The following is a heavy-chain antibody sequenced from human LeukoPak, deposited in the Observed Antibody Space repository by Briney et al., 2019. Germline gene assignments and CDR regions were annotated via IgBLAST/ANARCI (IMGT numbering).Heavy chain of an antibody. D-gene: IGHD5-18*01. CDR1: GYTFMDYG. J-gene: IGHJ4*02. CDR2: ISAHNGNT. Sequence: GASVKGSCKASGYTFMDYGISWVRQAPGQGLEWMGWISAHNGNTNYAHKLQGRVTMTTDTSTSTAYMELRSLRSDDTAVYYCARDAADTVRGGDYWGQGTLVTVSS. V-gene: IGHV1-18*01. CDR3: ARDAADTVRGGDY.